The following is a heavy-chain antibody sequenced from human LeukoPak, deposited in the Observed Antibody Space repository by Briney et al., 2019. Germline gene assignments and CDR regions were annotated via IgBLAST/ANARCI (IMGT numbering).Heavy chain of an antibody. J-gene: IGHJ4*02. D-gene: IGHD2-21*01. Sequence: PGGSLRLSCAVSGITLSNYGMSWVRQAPGKGLEWVAGISDSGGRTNYADSVKGRFTISRDNPKNTLYLQVNSLRAEDTAVYFCAKRGVVIRAILVGFHKEAYYFDSWGQGALVTVSS. CDR3: AKRGVVIRAILVGFHKEAYYFDS. CDR1: GITLSNYG. V-gene: IGHV3-23*01. CDR2: ISDSGGRT.